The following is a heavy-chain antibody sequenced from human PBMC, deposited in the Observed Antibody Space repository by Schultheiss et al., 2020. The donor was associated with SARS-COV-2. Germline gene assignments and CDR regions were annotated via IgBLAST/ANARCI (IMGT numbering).Heavy chain of an antibody. V-gene: IGHV3-30*03. J-gene: IGHJ6*02. CDR3: ARDRSGYYSGDGMDV. Sequence: GEPLKISCAASGFTFSSYGMHWVRQAPGKGLEWVAVISYDGSNKYYADSVKGRFTISRDNSKNTLYLQMNSLRAEDTAVYYCARDRSGYYSGDGMDVWGQGTKVTVSS. D-gene: IGHD3-3*01. CDR2: ISYDGSNK. CDR1: GFTFSSYG.